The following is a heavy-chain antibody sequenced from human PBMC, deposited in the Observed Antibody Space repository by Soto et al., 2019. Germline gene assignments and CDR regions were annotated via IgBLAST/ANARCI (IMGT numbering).Heavy chain of an antibody. CDR3: ARGLTMGQLLSRYTH. CDR2: IHSSGIT. Sequence: QVQLQESGPGLVKPSETLSLTCTVSGGSVRNGNFYWNWIRQAPGKGLEWIGYIHSSGITNYNPSLKSRVTISVDTSKDQFSLKLNSVTAADTAVYYCARGLTMGQLLSRYTHWGQGTLVTVSS. CDR1: GGSVRNGNFY. D-gene: IGHD3-16*01. J-gene: IGHJ4*02. V-gene: IGHV4-61*01.